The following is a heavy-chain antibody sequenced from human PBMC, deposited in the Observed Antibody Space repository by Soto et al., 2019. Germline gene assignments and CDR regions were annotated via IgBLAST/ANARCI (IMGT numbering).Heavy chain of an antibody. V-gene: IGHV4-59*08. Sequence: TSETLSLTCTVSGGSISSYYWSWIRQPPGKGLEWIGYIYYSGSTNYNPSLKSRVTISVDTSKNQFSLKLSSVAAADTAVYYCVRHTGYNHFDYWGQGTLVNVSS. J-gene: IGHJ4*02. D-gene: IGHD6-25*01. CDR1: GGSISSYY. CDR3: VRHTGYNHFDY. CDR2: IYYSGST.